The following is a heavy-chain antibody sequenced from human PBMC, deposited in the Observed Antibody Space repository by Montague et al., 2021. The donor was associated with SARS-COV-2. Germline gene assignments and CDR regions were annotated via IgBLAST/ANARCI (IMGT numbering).Heavy chain of an antibody. CDR3: ARSRENYNILTCYPYYFDY. CDR1: GGSISRYY. V-gene: IGHV4-59*01. Sequence: SETLSLTCTVSGGSISRYYWNWIRQPPGKGLEWIAYIYYSGSTNYNPSLKSRVTISVDTSKNQFSLKLSSVTAADTAVYYCARSRENYNILTCYPYYFDYWGQGTLVTVSS. CDR2: IYYSGST. D-gene: IGHD3-9*01. J-gene: IGHJ4*02.